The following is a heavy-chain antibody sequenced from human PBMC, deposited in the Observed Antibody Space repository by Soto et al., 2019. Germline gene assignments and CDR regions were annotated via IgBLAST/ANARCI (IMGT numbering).Heavy chain of an antibody. Sequence: SETLSLTCTVSGGSISSYYWSWIRQPPWKGLEWIGYIYYSGSTNYNPSLKSRVTISVDTSKNQFSLKLSSVTAADTAVYYCARRTVTTSDYYYYYYYMDVWGKGTTVTVSS. V-gene: IGHV4-59*08. D-gene: IGHD4-17*01. J-gene: IGHJ6*03. CDR1: GGSISSYY. CDR2: IYYSGST. CDR3: ARRTVTTSDYYYYYYYMDV.